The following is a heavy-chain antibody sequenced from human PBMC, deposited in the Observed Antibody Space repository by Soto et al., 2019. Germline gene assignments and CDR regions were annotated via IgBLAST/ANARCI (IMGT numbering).Heavy chain of an antibody. CDR1: GGSISSGGYY. V-gene: IGHV4-31*03. D-gene: IGHD3-3*01. CDR3: AREGDFWSGYYRVVDY. J-gene: IGHJ4*02. CDR2: IYYSGST. Sequence: PSETLSLTCTVSGGSISSGGYYWSWIRQHPGKGLEWIGYIYYSGSTYYNPSLKSRVTISVDTSKNQFSLKLSSVTAADTAVYYCAREGDFWSGYYRVVDYWGQGTLVTVSS.